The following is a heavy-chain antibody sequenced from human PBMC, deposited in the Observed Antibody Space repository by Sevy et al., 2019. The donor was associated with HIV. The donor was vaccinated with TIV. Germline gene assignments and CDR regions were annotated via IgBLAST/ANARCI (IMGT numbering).Heavy chain of an antibody. CDR1: GFTFDDYA. CDR3: AKDMGDGYNAYYYYGMDV. J-gene: IGHJ6*02. V-gene: IGHV3-9*01. D-gene: IGHD3-16*01. CDR2: ISWNSGSI. Sequence: SLRLSYAASGFTFDDYAMHWVRQAPGKGLEWVSGISWNSGSIGYADSVKGRFTISRDNAKNSLYLQMNSLRAEDTALYYCAKDMGDGYNAYYYYGMDVWGQGTTVTVSS.